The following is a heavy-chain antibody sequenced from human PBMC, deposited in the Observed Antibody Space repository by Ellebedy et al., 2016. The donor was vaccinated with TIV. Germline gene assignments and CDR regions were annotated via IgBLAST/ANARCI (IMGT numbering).Heavy chain of an antibody. D-gene: IGHD2-21*02. CDR3: ARGGGVTAISRGQTPPFAN. J-gene: IGHJ4*02. CDR2: INPKSGAT. CDR1: GHTFTGNY. V-gene: IGHV1-2*02. Sequence: ASVKVSXXASGHTFTGNYVHWVRQAPGQGLEWLGWINPKSGATHFAQKFQARVTMTADTSISTVYMELSSLRSDDTAVYYCARGGGVTAISRGQTPPFANWGQGTLVIVSS.